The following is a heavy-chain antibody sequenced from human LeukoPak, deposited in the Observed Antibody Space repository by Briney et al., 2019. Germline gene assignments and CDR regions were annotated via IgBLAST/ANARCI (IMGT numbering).Heavy chain of an antibody. J-gene: IGHJ4*02. CDR1: GFTFSSYG. D-gene: IGHD1-26*01. CDR2: IRYDGSNK. V-gene: IGHV3-30*02. Sequence: GGSLRLSCAASGFTFSSYGMHWVRQAPGKGLEWVAFIRYDGSNKYYADSVKARFTISRDNSKNTLYLQMNSLRAEDTAVYYCAEDASLNQWELNFDYWGQGTLVTVSS. CDR3: AEDASLNQWELNFDY.